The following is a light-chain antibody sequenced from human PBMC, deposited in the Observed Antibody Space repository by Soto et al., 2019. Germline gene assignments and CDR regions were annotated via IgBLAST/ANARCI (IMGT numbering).Light chain of an antibody. CDR1: QGINSH. Sequence: IQVTQSPSSLSASVGDTVTITCRASQGINSHLAWYKQKSGKAPKVLIYSASTLENGVPSRFSGSGYGTDFTLTISSLQPEDFGTYYCQQFTSLPLTFGGGTRVEIK. J-gene: IGKJ4*01. CDR3: QQFTSLPLT. V-gene: IGKV1-9*01. CDR2: SAS.